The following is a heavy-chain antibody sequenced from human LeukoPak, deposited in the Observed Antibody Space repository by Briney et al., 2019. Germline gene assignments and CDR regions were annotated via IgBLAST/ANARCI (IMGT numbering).Heavy chain of an antibody. J-gene: IGHJ6*03. CDR1: GYTFTGYY. CDR3: ASQSLIAAAGTDPGYYYYYMDV. V-gene: IGHV1-2*02. D-gene: IGHD6-13*01. Sequence: ASVKVSCKASGYTFTGYYMHWVRQAPGQGLEWMGWINPNSGGTNYAQKFQGRVTMTRDTSISTAYMELSRLRSDDTAVYYCASQSLIAAAGTDPGYYYYYMDVWGKGTTVTISS. CDR2: INPNSGGT.